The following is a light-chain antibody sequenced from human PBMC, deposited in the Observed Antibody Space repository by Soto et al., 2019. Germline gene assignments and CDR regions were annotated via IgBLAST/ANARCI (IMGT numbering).Light chain of an antibody. Sequence: SYELTQPPSVSVAPGQTARITCGGNNIGSKSVHWYQQKPGQAPVLVVYDDRDRPSGIPERFSGSNSGNTATLTISRVEAGDEADYYCQVWDFTNDSFGNGTKVTVL. CDR2: DDR. J-gene: IGLJ1*01. CDR3: QVWDFTNDS. V-gene: IGLV3-21*02. CDR1: NIGSKS.